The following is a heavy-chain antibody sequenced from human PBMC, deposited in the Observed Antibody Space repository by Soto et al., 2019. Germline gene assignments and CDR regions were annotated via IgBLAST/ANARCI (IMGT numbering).Heavy chain of an antibody. J-gene: IGHJ3*02. CDR1: GGAVSSGCYY. D-gene: IGHD1-1*01. V-gene: IGHV4-34*01. Sequence: QVQLQQWGAGLLKPSETLSLTCAVYGGAVSSGCYYWSWIRQPPGKGLEWIGEMSHSGGTHFNPYLKSIVTLSVDTSNNQCSLKMSSVTAADKALYYCARVERGTATTVVDAFDIWGPGTMVTVSS. CDR3: ARVERGTATTVVDAFDI. CDR2: MSHSGGT.